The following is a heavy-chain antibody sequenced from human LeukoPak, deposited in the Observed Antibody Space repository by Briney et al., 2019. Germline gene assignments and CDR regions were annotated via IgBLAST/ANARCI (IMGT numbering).Heavy chain of an antibody. CDR2: ISSSGSTI. CDR1: GFTFSDYY. CDR3: ARDRLRSRYDILTGYYY. D-gene: IGHD3-9*01. V-gene: IGHV3-11*01. Sequence: GGSLRLSCAASGFTFSDYYMSWIRQAPGKGLEWVPYISSSGSTIYYADSVKGRFTISRDNAKNSLYLQMNSLRAEDTAVYYCARDRLRSRYDILTGYYYWGQGTLVTVSS. J-gene: IGHJ4*02.